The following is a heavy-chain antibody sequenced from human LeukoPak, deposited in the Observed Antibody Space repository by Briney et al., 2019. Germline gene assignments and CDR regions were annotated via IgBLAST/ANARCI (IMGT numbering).Heavy chain of an antibody. CDR3: ARVPPAQRAQIDY. CDR1: GFTFSSYW. J-gene: IGHJ4*02. V-gene: IGHV3-7*01. D-gene: IGHD1-1*01. Sequence: PGGSLRLSCAASGFTFSSYWMIWVRQAPGKGLEWVANIKQDGSEKYYVDSVKGRFTISRDNAKNSLYLQMNSLRAEDTAVYYCARVPPAQRAQIDYWGQGTLVTVSS. CDR2: IKQDGSEK.